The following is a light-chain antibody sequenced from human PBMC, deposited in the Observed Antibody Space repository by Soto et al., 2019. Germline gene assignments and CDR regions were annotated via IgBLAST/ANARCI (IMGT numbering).Light chain of an antibody. Sequence: QSALTQPASVSGSPGQSITISCTGTSSDVGSYNLVSWYQQHPGKVPKIMIYEASKRPSGAPNRFSGSKSGNTASLTISGLPAEDEADYYCCSYAGSSTWVFGTGTKLTVL. CDR1: SSDVGSYNL. CDR2: EAS. V-gene: IGLV2-23*01. J-gene: IGLJ1*01. CDR3: CSYAGSSTWV.